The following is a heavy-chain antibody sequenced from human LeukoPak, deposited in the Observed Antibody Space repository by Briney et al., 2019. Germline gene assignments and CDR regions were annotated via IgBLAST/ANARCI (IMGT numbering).Heavy chain of an antibody. Sequence: PSETLSLTCAVYGGSFSGYYWSWIRQPPGKGLEWIGEINHSGSTNYNPSLKSRVTISVDTSKNQFSLKLSSVTAADTAVYYCARVMVRGVIIQKISHFDYWGQGTLVTVSS. D-gene: IGHD3-10*01. CDR1: GGSFSGYY. J-gene: IGHJ4*02. CDR3: ARVMVRGVIIQKISHFDY. CDR2: INHSGST. V-gene: IGHV4-34*01.